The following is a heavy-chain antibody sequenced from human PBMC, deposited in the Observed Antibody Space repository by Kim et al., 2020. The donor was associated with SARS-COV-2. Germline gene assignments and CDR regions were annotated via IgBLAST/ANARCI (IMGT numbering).Heavy chain of an antibody. Sequence: SGPTLVNPTQTLTLTCTFSGFSLSTNRVGVGWIRQPPGKALEWLALIYWDDDKRYSPSLKSRLTITKDTSKNQVVLTMTNMDPVDTATYSCAHRRDGTSWYGEDFDYWGQGILVTVSS. CDR1: GFSLSTNRVG. CDR3: AHRRDGTSWYGEDFDY. CDR2: IYWDDDK. V-gene: IGHV2-5*02. J-gene: IGHJ4*02. D-gene: IGHD2-2*01.